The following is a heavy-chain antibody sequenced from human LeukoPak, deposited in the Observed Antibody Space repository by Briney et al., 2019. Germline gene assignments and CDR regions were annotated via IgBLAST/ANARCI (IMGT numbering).Heavy chain of an antibody. J-gene: IGHJ5*02. CDR1: GGSFSGYY. V-gene: IGHV4-34*01. D-gene: IGHD3-22*01. Sequence: KPSETLSLTCAVYGGSFSGYYWSWIRQPPGKGLEWIGEINHSGSTNYNPSLKSRVTISVDTSKNQFSLKLSSVTAADTAVYYCARGNYYDSSGYYYVRWFDPWGQGTLVTVSS. CDR2: INHSGST. CDR3: ARGNYYDSSGYYYVRWFDP.